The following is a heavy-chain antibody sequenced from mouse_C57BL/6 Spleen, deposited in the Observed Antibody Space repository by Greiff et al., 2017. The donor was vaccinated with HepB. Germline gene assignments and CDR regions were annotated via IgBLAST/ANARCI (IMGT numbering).Heavy chain of an antibody. CDR2: IYPGDGDT. V-gene: IGHV1-80*01. D-gene: IGHD2-4*01. CDR3: ASYDYDEDYFDY. CDR1: GYAFSSYW. Sequence: QVQLKQSGAELVKPGASVKISCKASGYAFSSYWMNWVKQRPGKGLEWIGQIYPGDGDTNYNGKFKGKATLTADKSSSTAYMQLSSLTSEDSAVYFCASYDYDEDYFDYWGQGTTLTVSS. J-gene: IGHJ2*01.